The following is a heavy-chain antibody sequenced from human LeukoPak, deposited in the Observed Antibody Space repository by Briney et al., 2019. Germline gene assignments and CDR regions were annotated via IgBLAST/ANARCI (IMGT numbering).Heavy chain of an antibody. V-gene: IGHV3-23*01. D-gene: IGHD1-26*01. CDR3: AKDQVGAILWFDN. CDR2: ISGSGGKT. Sequence: GGSRRLSCAASGFTFGSYAMSWVRQAPGKGLDWVSAISGSGGKTYYADSVKGRFTISRDNSKNTLYLQMNSLRAEDTAVYYCAKDQVGAILWFDNWGQGTLVTVSS. CDR1: GFTFGSYA. J-gene: IGHJ4*02.